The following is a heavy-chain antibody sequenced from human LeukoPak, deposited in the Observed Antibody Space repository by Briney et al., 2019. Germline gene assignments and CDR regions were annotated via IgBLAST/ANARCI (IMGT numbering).Heavy chain of an antibody. J-gene: IGHJ4*02. CDR2: ISYDGSNK. V-gene: IGHV3-30*18. Sequence: GGSLRLSCAASGFTFSSYWMSWVRQAPGKGLEWVAVISYDGSNKYYADSVKGRFTIFRDNSKNTLYLQMNSLRAEDTAVCYCAKGPAYSSNWYSLLGDYWGQGTLVTVSS. CDR3: AKGPAYSSNWYSLLGDY. D-gene: IGHD6-13*01. CDR1: GFTFSSYW.